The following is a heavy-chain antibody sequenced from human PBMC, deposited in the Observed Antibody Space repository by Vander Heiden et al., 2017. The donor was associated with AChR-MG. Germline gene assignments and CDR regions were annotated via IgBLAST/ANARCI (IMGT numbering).Heavy chain of an antibody. CDR2: ISAYNGNT. J-gene: IGHJ4*02. CDR1: GYTFTSYG. Sequence: QVQLVQSGAEVKKPGASVKVSCKASGYTFTSYGISWVRQAPGQGLEWMGWISAYNGNTNYAQKLQGRVTMTTDTSTSTAYMELRSLRSDDTAVYYCARGDRQRYCSSTSCYPDYWGQGTLVTVSS. CDR3: ARGDRQRYCSSTSCYPDY. D-gene: IGHD2-2*01. V-gene: IGHV1-18*01.